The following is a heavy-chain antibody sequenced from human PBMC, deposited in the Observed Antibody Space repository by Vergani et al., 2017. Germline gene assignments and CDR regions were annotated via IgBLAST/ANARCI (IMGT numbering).Heavy chain of an antibody. J-gene: IGHJ4*02. D-gene: IGHD6-13*01. Sequence: QVQLVQSGAEVKKPGSSVKVSCKASGGTFSSYAISWVRQAPGQGLEWMGGIIPIFGTANYAQKFQGRVTITADKSTSTAYMELSSLRSEDTAVYYCARDRHLPGIAAAGTGYFDYWGQGTLVTGSS. V-gene: IGHV1-69*06. CDR1: GGTFSSYA. CDR3: ARDRHLPGIAAAGTGYFDY. CDR2: IIPIFGTA.